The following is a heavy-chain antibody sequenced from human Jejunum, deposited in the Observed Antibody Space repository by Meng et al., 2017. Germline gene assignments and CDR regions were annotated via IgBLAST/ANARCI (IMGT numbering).Heavy chain of an antibody. CDR2: TYYRSKWYN. D-gene: IGHD2-21*02. Sequence: QVPPPQPGPGLDKPSLTLSLTCANAGCSVSRNTAAWNWIRQSPSRGLEWLGRTYYRSKWYNDYGPSVKGRITINPDTSKNQFSLQLNSVSPEDSAVYYCARDHEARGVGVVAAIDHWGQGTLVTVSS. V-gene: IGHV6-1*01. J-gene: IGHJ4*02. CDR1: GCSVSRNTAA. CDR3: ARDHEARGVGVVAAIDH.